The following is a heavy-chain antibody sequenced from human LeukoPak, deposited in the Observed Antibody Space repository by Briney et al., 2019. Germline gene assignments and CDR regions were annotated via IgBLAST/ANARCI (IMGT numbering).Heavy chain of an antibody. V-gene: IGHV4-38-2*02. CDR1: GYSISSGYY. CDR2: IYHSGST. J-gene: IGHJ6*03. Sequence: PSETLSLTCTVSGYSISSGYYWGWIRQPPGKGPEWIGSIYHSGSTNYNPSLKSRVTISVDTSKNQFSLKLSSVTAADTAVYYCARGYCSGGSCYSYYYYNYMDVWGKGTTVTVSS. CDR3: ARGYCSGGSCYSYYYYNYMDV. D-gene: IGHD2-15*01.